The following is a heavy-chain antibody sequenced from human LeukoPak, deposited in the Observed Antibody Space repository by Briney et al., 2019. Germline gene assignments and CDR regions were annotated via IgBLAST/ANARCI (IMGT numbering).Heavy chain of an antibody. CDR2: IYYSGST. D-gene: IGHD4-11*01. Sequence: SETLSLTCTVSGGSISSGDYYWSWIRQPPGKGLEGIGYIYYSGSTYYNPSLKSRVTISVDTSKNQFSLKLSSVTAADTAVYYCARIHNYSNYPNYFDYWGQGTLVTVSS. CDR1: GGSISSGDYY. J-gene: IGHJ4*02. V-gene: IGHV4-30-4*01. CDR3: ARIHNYSNYPNYFDY.